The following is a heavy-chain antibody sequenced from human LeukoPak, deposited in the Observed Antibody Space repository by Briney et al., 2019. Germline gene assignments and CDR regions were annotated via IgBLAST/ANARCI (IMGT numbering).Heavy chain of an antibody. CDR3: ARDWAQQQVVTDY. V-gene: IGHV1-18*01. J-gene: IGHJ4*02. CDR1: GYTFTSYD. D-gene: IGHD6-13*01. Sequence: GASVKVSCKASGYTFTSYDINWVRQAPGQGLEWMGWINAYNGNTNYAQKFQGRVTMTTDTSTNTAYMELRSLRSDDTAMYYCARDWAQQQVVTDYWGQGTLVIVSS. CDR2: INAYNGNT.